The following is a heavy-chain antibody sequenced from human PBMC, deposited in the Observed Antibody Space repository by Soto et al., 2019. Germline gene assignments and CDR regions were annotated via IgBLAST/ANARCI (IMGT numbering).Heavy chain of an antibody. CDR3: ARNYGSALDY. D-gene: IGHD3-10*01. J-gene: IGHJ4*02. Sequence: QVQLVESGGGVVQPGRSLRLSCAASGFSFTSYDIYWVRQAPGKGLEWVAVTSYDGSTKYYADSVKGRFTISRDNSKDTLYLEMTSLRPEYTAVYYCARNYGSALDYWGQGTPVTVAS. CDR1: GFSFTSYD. V-gene: IGHV3-30-3*01. CDR2: TSYDGSTK.